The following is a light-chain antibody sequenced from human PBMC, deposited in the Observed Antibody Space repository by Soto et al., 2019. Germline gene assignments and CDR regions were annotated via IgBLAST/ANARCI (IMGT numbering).Light chain of an antibody. V-gene: IGLV2-23*01. Sequence: QSVLTQPASVSGSPGQSITISCTGTSSDVGSYNLVSWYQQHPGKAPKLMIYEGSKRPSGVSHRFSGSKSGNTASLTISGLQAVDEADYYCCSYAGTSTLVFGGGTQLTVL. CDR2: EGS. CDR3: CSYAGTSTLV. CDR1: SSDVGSYNL. J-gene: IGLJ2*01.